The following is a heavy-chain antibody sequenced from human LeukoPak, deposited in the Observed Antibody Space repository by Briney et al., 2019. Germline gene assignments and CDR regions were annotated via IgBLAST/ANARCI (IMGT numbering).Heavy chain of an antibody. CDR3: ARDLGQYYDTSDNWFDP. CDR1: GFTFSNYW. J-gene: IGHJ5*02. Sequence: GGSPRLSCAASGFTFSNYWMHWVRQAPGKGLVWVSRINSDGINTSYADSVKGRFTISRDNAKNTLNLQMNSLRAEDTAVYYCARDLGQYYDTSDNWFDPWGQGTLVTVSS. D-gene: IGHD3-22*01. CDR2: INSDGINT. V-gene: IGHV3-74*01.